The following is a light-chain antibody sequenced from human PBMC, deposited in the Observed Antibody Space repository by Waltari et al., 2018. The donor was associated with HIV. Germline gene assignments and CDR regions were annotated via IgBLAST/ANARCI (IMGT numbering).Light chain of an antibody. Sequence: QSALTQPASVSGSPGQSITISCTGTSSNIGSYNLVSWYQQHPGKAPKLMVYEVNKRPSCISNRVSGPKSGNTASLTISWLQAEDEAEYYCCSFARSSTWVFGGGTKLSVL. V-gene: IGLV2-23*02. CDR1: SSNIGSYNL. CDR3: CSFARSSTWV. J-gene: IGLJ3*02. CDR2: EVN.